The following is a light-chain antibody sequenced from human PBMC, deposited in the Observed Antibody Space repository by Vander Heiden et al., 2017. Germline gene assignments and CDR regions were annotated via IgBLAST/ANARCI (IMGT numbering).Light chain of an antibody. Sequence: TVVTPEPSFSVSPGGTVTPTCGLSSGSVSTSYYPSWYQQTPGQPPRTLIYNTNTRSSGVPDRFSGSILGNKAALTITGAQEDEESDYYCVLDMGSGIWVFGGGTKLTVL. CDR2: NTN. J-gene: IGLJ3*02. V-gene: IGLV8-61*01. CDR1: SGSVSTSYY. CDR3: VLDMGSGIWV.